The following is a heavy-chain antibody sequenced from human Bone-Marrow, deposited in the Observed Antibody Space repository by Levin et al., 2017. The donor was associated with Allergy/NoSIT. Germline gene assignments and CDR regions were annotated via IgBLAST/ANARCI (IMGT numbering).Heavy chain of an antibody. J-gene: IGHJ6*02. CDR1: GFTFSSYG. CDR3: ARTYCGGDCYYARYYSTTVWTS. CDR2: IWYDGSNK. Sequence: PGGSLRLSCAASGFTFSSYGMHWVRQAPGKGLEWVAVIWYDGSNKYYADSVKGRFTISRDNSKNTLYLQMNSLRAEDTAVYYCARTYCGGDCYYARYYSTTVWTSGAKGPRSPSP. D-gene: IGHD2-21*02. V-gene: IGHV3-33*01.